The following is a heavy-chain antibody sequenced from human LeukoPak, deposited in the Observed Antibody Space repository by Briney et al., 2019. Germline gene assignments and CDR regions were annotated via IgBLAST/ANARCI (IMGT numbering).Heavy chain of an antibody. CDR2: IYYSGST. Sequence: PSETLSLTCTVSGGSISSSSYYWGWIRQPPGKGLEWIGSIYYSGSTYYNPSLKSRVTISVDTSKNQFSLKLSSVTAADTAVYYCARAYYYDSSGYTASFQHWGQGTLVTVSS. CDR3: ARAYYYDSSGYTASFQH. J-gene: IGHJ1*01. D-gene: IGHD3-22*01. CDR1: GGSISSSSYY. V-gene: IGHV4-39*01.